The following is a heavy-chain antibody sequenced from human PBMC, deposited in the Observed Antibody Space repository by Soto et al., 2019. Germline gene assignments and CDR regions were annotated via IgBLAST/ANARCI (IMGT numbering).Heavy chain of an antibody. Sequence: SETLSLTCTVSGGSISSYYWSWIRQPPGKGLEWIGYIYYSGSTNYNPSLKSRVTISVDTSKNQFSLKLSSVTAADTAVYYCARTFYYDSRENWFDHWGQGTLVTVS. D-gene: IGHD3-22*01. CDR3: ARTFYYDSRENWFDH. CDR2: IYYSGST. J-gene: IGHJ5*02. CDR1: GGSISSYY. V-gene: IGHV4-59*01.